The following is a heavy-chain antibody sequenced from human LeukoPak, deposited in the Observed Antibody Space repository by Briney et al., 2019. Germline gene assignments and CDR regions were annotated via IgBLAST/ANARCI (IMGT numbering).Heavy chain of an antibody. CDR3: ARDGSVPYSSSPLGYFDY. CDR1: GFTFSNYG. J-gene: IGHJ4*02. Sequence: GRSLRLSCVASGFTFSNYGMHWVRQAPGKGLEWVAVLWYDGSNKYYADSVKGRFTISRDNSKNTLYLQMNSLRAEDSAVYYCARDGSVPYSSSPLGYFDYWGQGTLDTVSS. V-gene: IGHV3-33*01. CDR2: LWYDGSNK. D-gene: IGHD6-13*01.